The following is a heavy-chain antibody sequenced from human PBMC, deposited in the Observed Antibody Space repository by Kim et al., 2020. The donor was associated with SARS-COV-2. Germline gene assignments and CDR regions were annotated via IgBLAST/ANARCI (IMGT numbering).Heavy chain of an antibody. J-gene: IGHJ6*02. V-gene: IGHV1-69*10. Sequence: VKVSCKASGDSFSSYGITWVRQAPGQGLEWMGGIIPFSGITNYAQKFQGRVTITVDKSTSTAYMGLSRLRSDDTAVFYCARGGVPATIGWSDYYYGMDVWGQGTTVTVSS. CDR2: IIPFSGIT. CDR1: GDSFSSYG. D-gene: IGHD2-2*02. CDR3: ARGGVPATIGWSDYYYGMDV.